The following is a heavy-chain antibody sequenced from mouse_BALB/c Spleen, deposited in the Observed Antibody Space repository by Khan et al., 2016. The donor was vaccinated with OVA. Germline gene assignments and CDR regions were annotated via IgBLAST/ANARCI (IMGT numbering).Heavy chain of an antibody. D-gene: IGHD1-3*01. CDR2: ISTYYGDA. Sequence: QVQLQQSGAELVRPGVSVKISCKGSGYTFTDFAMHWVKQSHAKSLEWLGVISTYYGDADYNQKFKGKATMTVDKSSSTAYMEIARLTYEDSAIYYCARGSGNSRFAYWGQGTLVTVSA. CDR1: GYTFTDFA. CDR3: ARGSGNSRFAY. V-gene: IGHV1S137*01. J-gene: IGHJ3*01.